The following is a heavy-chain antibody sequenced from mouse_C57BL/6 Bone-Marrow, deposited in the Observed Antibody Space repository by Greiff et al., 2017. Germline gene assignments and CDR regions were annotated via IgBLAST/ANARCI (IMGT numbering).Heavy chain of an antibody. V-gene: IGHV14-4*01. J-gene: IGHJ2*01. Sequence: EVQLQQSGAELVRPGASVKLSCTASGFNIKDDYMHWVKQRTEQGLEWIGWIDPENGDTEYAAKFKGKATITADTSSNTAYLQLSSLTSEDTAFYYCITTVVSDYWGQGTTLTVSA. D-gene: IGHD1-1*01. CDR3: ITTVVSDY. CDR1: GFNIKDDY. CDR2: IDPENGDT.